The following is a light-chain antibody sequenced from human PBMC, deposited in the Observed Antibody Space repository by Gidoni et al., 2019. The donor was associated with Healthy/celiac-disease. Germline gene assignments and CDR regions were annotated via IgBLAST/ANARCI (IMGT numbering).Light chain of an antibody. CDR2: DVS. CDR1: SSDVGGYNY. J-gene: IGLJ2*01. CDR3: SSYTCSSTVV. V-gene: IGLV2-14*04. Sequence: GSPGQSITIACSGTSSDVGGYNYVSWYQQHPGKAPELMIYDVSNRPSGVSNRFSGAKSGNTASLTISRLQAEDEADDYCSSYTCSSTVVLGGGTKLTVL.